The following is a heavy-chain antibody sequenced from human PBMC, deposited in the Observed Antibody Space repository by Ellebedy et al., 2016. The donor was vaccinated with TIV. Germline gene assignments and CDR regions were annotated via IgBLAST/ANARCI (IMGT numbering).Heavy chain of an antibody. CDR1: GSTFSSYW. Sequence: GESLKISCADSGSTFSSYWMTSVRQPPGKGLEWVANIKQAGRDKYYVDSVRGRFNISRDNAKNSLYLQMNSLTVEDTAVYYCARRYCTISRCFAASWASLDMWGQGTMVTVSS. V-gene: IGHV3-7*01. D-gene: IGHD2-2*01. J-gene: IGHJ3*02. CDR3: ARRYCTISRCFAASWASLDM. CDR2: IKQAGRDK.